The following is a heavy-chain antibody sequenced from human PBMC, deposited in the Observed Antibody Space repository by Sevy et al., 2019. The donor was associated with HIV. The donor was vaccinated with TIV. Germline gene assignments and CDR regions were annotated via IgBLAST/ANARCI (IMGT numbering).Heavy chain of an antibody. CDR2: ISSSGSTI. CDR1: GFTFSDYY. V-gene: IGHV3-11*01. CDR3: ARLTMGKPRYYFDY. Sequence: GGSLRLSCAASGFTFSDYYMSWIRQAPGKGLEWVSYISSSGSTIYYADSVKGRFTISRDNAKNSLYLQMNSLRAEDTDVYYCARLTMGKPRYYFDYWGQGTLVTVSS. D-gene: IGHD7-27*01. J-gene: IGHJ4*02.